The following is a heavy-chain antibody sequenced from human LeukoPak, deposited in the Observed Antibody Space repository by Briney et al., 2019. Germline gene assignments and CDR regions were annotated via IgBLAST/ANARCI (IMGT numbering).Heavy chain of an antibody. CDR1: GFTFSSYA. CDR2: MSYDGSNK. J-gene: IGHJ4*02. V-gene: IGHV3-30*04. D-gene: IGHD2-21*02. Sequence: GRSLRLSCAASGFTFSSYAMHWVRQAPGKGLEWVAVMSYDGSNKYYADSVKGRFTISRDNSKNTLYLQMNSLRAEDTAVYYCARDGYFVVVTARLDYWGQGTLVTVSS. CDR3: ARDGYFVVVTARLDY.